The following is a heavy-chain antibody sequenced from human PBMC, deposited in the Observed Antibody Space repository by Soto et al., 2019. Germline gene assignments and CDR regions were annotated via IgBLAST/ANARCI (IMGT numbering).Heavy chain of an antibody. V-gene: IGHV4-34*01. J-gene: IGHJ4*02. CDR1: GGSFSGYY. CDR2: INHSGST. CDR3: VTFGGVIVDFDY. D-gene: IGHD3-16*02. Sequence: PSETLSLTCAVYGGSFSGYYWSWIRQPPGKGLEWIGEINHSGSTNYNPSLKSRVTISVDTSKNQFSLKLSSVTAADTAVYYCVTFGGVIVDFDYWGQGTLVTVSS.